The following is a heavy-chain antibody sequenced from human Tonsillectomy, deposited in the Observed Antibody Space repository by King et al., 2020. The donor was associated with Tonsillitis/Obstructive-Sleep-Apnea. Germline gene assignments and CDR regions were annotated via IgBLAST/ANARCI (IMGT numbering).Heavy chain of an antibody. CDR3: AREVKYYDFWSGYLNYYYYYMDV. CDR1: GFTFSSYA. Sequence: VQLVESGGGVVQPGRSLRLSCAASGFTFSSYAMHWVRQAPGKGLEWVAVISYDGSNKYYADSVKGRFTISRDNSKNTLYLQMNSLRAEDTAVYYCAREVKYYDFWSGYLNYYYYYMDVWGKGTTVTVSS. J-gene: IGHJ6*03. CDR2: ISYDGSNK. D-gene: IGHD3-3*01. V-gene: IGHV3-30*04.